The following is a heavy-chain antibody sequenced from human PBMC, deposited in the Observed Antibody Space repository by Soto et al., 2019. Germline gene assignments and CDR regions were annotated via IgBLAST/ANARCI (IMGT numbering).Heavy chain of an antibody. CDR3: AKDGHYYGSGSYGLPYYYYGMDV. Sequence: GGSLTLSCAASGFTFSSYAMSWVRQAPGKGLEWVSAISGSGGSTYYADSVKGRFTISRDNSKNTLYLQMNSLRAEDTAVYYCAKDGHYYGSGSYGLPYYYYGMDVWGQGTTVTVSS. CDR2: ISGSGGST. J-gene: IGHJ6*02. V-gene: IGHV3-23*01. D-gene: IGHD3-10*01. CDR1: GFTFSSYA.